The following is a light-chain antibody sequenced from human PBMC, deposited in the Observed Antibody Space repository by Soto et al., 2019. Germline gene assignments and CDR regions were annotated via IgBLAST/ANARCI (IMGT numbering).Light chain of an antibody. V-gene: IGKV3-11*01. CDR3: HQRSDRPPWT. CDR2: DAS. J-gene: IGKJ1*01. Sequence: EILCTQCPSTLSPSQGARATLSCRASQSVWPSLALYQQKRGEAPRNLMYDASNRARGVPPRLIGSRSGTNDTLTTISIEQPEDVAYYYHQRSDRPPWTFGQGTKVDIK. CDR1: QSVWPS.